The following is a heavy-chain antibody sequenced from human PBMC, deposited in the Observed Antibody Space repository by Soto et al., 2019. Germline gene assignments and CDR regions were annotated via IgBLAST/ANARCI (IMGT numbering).Heavy chain of an antibody. Sequence: QVQLQESGPGLVKPSETLSLTCTVSGGSISSYYWSWIRQPPGKGLEWIGYIYYTGSTNYNPSLKSRVTISVDTSKYQFSLQLSSVTAADTAVYYCATLNWYFDLWGRGTLVTVSS. CDR2: IYYTGST. V-gene: IGHV4-59*01. J-gene: IGHJ2*01. CDR1: GGSISSYY. CDR3: ATLNWYFDL.